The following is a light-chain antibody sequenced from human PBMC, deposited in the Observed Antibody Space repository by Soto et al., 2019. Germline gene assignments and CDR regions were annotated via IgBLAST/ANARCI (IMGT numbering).Light chain of an antibody. J-gene: IGKJ1*01. Sequence: DIQMTQSPSTLSASLGDRVTITCRASQTISIWLAWYQQKPGKAPQILIYDASTLKSGVPSRFSASGSGTEFTLIISSLQPDDFVTYYCQQYTSYSWTFGQGTKVDIK. V-gene: IGKV1-5*01. CDR3: QQYTSYSWT. CDR2: DAS. CDR1: QTISIW.